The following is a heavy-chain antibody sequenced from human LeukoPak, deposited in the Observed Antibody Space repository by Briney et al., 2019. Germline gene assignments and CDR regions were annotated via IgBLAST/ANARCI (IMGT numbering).Heavy chain of an antibody. Sequence: GGSLRLSCAASGFTFSSYAMSWVXQAPGXGLEWVSAISGSGGSTYYADSVKGRFTISRDNSKNTLYLQMNSLGAEDTAVYYCAKGSRYCSSTSCYEVDYWGQGTLVTVSS. D-gene: IGHD2-2*01. CDR2: ISGSGGST. J-gene: IGHJ4*02. CDR3: AKGSRYCSSTSCYEVDY. CDR1: GFTFSSYA. V-gene: IGHV3-23*01.